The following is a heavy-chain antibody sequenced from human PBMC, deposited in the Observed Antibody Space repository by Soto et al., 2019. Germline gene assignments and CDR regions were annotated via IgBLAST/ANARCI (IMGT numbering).Heavy chain of an antibody. CDR3: ARRAQLGDGRAFDI. V-gene: IGHV5-51*01. D-gene: IGHD1-1*01. J-gene: IGHJ3*02. CDR1: GYSFTSYW. Sequence: EVQLVQSGAEMKKPGESLKISCKGSGYSFTSYWIAWLRQMPGKGLEWMGIIYPGDSDTTYSPSFQGQVAISADKSISTAYLQWSSLKAADTAMYYCARRAQLGDGRAFDIWGQGTMVTVSS. CDR2: IYPGDSDT.